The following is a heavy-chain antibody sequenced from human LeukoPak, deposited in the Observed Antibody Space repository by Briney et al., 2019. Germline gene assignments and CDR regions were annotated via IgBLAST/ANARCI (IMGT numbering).Heavy chain of an antibody. D-gene: IGHD2-2*01. CDR2: ISVYNGNT. CDR3: ARDWCSATSCYGGNYFDP. CDR1: GYTFASYG. Sequence: ASVKVSCKASGYTFASYGISWVRQAPGQGLEWMGWISVYNGNTHYAQNLQGRVTMTTDTPTSTAHMELRSLRTDDTAVYYCARDWCSATSCYGGNYFDPWGQGTPVTVSS. V-gene: IGHV1-18*01. J-gene: IGHJ5*02.